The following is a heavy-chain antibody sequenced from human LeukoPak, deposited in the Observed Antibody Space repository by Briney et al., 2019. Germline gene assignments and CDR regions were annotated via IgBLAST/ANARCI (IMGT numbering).Heavy chain of an antibody. D-gene: IGHD1-26*01. J-gene: IGHJ4*02. CDR1: GGSISSYY. V-gene: IGHV4-59*01. CDR3: ARSGSFSLIIDY. Sequence: PSETLSLTCTVSGGSISSYYWSWIRQPPGKGLEWIVYIYYSGSTNYNPSLKSRVTISVDTSKNQFSLKLSSVTGADTTVYYCARSGSFSLIIDYCGQRSLVTVSS. CDR2: IYYSGST.